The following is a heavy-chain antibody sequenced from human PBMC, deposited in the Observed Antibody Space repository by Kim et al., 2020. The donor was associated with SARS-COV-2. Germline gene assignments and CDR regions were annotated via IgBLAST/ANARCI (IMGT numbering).Heavy chain of an antibody. CDR3: AREAVAAAGYYGLDV. V-gene: IGHV3-66*01. Sequence: DSVKGRFTISRDNSKNTLYLQMSSLRAEDTAVYYCAREAVAAAGYYGLDVWGQGTTVTVSS. D-gene: IGHD6-13*01. J-gene: IGHJ6*02.